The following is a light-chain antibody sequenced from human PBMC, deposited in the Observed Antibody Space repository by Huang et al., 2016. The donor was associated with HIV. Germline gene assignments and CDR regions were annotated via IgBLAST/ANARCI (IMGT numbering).Light chain of an antibody. Sequence: EIVMTQSPATLSVSPGERATHSCRASQSVSSNLAWYQQKPGQAPRLLIYAASTRATGIPARFSGSGSGTEFTLTINSLQSEDFAVYDCQQYNNWPRTFGQGTKVEIK. CDR3: QQYNNWPRT. J-gene: IGKJ1*01. CDR1: QSVSSN. V-gene: IGKV3-15*01. CDR2: AAS.